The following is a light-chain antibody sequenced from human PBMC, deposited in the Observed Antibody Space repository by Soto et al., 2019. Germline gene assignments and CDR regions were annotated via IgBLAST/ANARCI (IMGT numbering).Light chain of an antibody. Sequence: EIVMTQSPATLSVSPGERATLSCSASQSVSSNVAWYQQKPGQAPRLLIYDASNRATGIPDRFSGSGSGTDFTLTISRLEPEDFAVYYCQQYGSSGTFGQGTKVDI. V-gene: IGKV3-20*01. CDR1: QSVSSN. CDR2: DAS. J-gene: IGKJ1*01. CDR3: QQYGSSGT.